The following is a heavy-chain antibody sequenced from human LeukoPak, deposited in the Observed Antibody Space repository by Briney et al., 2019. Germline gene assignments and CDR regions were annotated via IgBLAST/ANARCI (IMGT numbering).Heavy chain of an antibody. V-gene: IGHV1-69*13. J-gene: IGHJ3*02. CDR1: GGTFSSYA. CDR3: AGSSVEAAFDI. Sequence: GASVKVSCKASGGTFSSYAISWVRQAPGQGLEWMGGIIPIFGTANYAQKFQGRVTVTADESTSTAYMELSSLRSEDTAVYYCAGSSVEAAFDIWGQGTMVTVSS. D-gene: IGHD3-10*01. CDR2: IIPIFGTA.